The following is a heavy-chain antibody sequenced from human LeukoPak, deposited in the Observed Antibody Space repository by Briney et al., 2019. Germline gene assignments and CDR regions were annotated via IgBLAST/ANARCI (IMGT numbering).Heavy chain of an antibody. V-gene: IGHV4-39*01. CDR2: IYYSGST. D-gene: IGHD6-19*01. J-gene: IGHJ4*02. Sequence: PSETLSLTCTVSGGSISSSSYYWGWIRQPPGKGLEWIGSIYYSGSTYYNPSLKSRVTISVDTSKNQFSLKLSSVTAADTAVYYCARQGEYIAVASTFDYWGQGTLVTVSS. CDR3: ARQGEYIAVASTFDY. CDR1: GGSISSSSYY.